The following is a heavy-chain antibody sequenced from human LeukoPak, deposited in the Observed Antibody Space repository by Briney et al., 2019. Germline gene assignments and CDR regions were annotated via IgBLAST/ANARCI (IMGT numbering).Heavy chain of an antibody. CDR2: ISAYNGNT. V-gene: IGHV1-18*01. CDR1: GYTFTSYG. CDR3: ARKYGGSSWSSFDY. J-gene: IGHJ4*02. D-gene: IGHD6-13*01. Sequence: ASVKVSCNASGYTFTSYGISWVRQAPGQGLEWMGWISAYNGNTNYAQKLQGRVTMTTDTSTSTAYMELRSLRSDDTAVYYCARKYGGSSWSSFDYWGQGTLVTVSS.